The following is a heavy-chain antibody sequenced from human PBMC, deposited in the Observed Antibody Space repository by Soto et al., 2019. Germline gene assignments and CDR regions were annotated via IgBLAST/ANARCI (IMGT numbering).Heavy chain of an antibody. D-gene: IGHD2-2*01. CDR2: ISAYNGNT. J-gene: IGHJ6*03. CDR3: ARDRIPGYQLPERVYYYYMDV. Sequence: QVQLVQSGAEVKKPGASVKVSCKASGYTFTSYGISWVRQAPGQGLEWMGWISAYNGNTNYAQKLQGRVTMTTDTSTSTAYMELRSLRSDDTAVYYCARDRIPGYQLPERVYYYYMDVWGKGTTVTVSS. CDR1: GYTFTSYG. V-gene: IGHV1-18*01.